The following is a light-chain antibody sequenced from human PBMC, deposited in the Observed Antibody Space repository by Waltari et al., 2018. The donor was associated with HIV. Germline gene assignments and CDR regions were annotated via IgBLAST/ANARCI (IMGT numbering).Light chain of an antibody. CDR1: SSDIGSYKY. V-gene: IGLV2-14*01. CDR3: SSYTSTNSML. CDR2: EVS. Sequence: QSALTQPASVSGSPGQSITISCTGTSSDIGSYKYFSWYHQRPRRAPKLIIYEVSYQPLGVSNRFSGSKSGNTASLTISGLQADDEGDYFCSSYTSTNSMLFGGGTKVTVL. J-gene: IGLJ2*01.